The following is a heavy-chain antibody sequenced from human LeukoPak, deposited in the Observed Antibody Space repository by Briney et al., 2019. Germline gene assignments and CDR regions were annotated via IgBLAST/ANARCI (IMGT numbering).Heavy chain of an antibody. CDR3: ASLAAAGKRVDY. CDR1: GGTFSSYA. CDR2: IIPILGIA. D-gene: IGHD6-13*01. V-gene: IGHV1-69*04. J-gene: IGHJ4*02. Sequence: SSVKVSCKASGGTFSSYAISWVRQAPGQGLEWMGRIIPILGIANYAQKFQGRVTITADKSTSTAYMELSSLRSEDTAVYYCASLAAAGKRVDYWGQGTLVTVSS.